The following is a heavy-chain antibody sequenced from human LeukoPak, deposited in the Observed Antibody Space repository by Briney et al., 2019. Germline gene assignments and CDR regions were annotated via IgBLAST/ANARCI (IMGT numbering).Heavy chain of an antibody. CDR1: GFTFSFYA. CDR2: IGDTT. CDR3: AKAYAFVGANYFDY. V-gene: IGHV3-23*01. Sequence: HPGGSLRLSCAASGFTFSFYAMTWVRQAPGKGLEWVSAIGDTTYYADSVKGRFTISRDNSKNTLYLQMDNLRAEDAAIYYCAKAYAFVGANYFDYWGQGTLVTVSS. D-gene: IGHD1-26*01. J-gene: IGHJ4*02.